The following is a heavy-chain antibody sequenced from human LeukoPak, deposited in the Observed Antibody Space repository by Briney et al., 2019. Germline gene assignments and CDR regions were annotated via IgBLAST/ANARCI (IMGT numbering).Heavy chain of an antibody. J-gene: IGHJ4*02. CDR1: GFTVSSNY. V-gene: IGHV3-53*01. Sequence: GGSLRLSCAASGFTVSSNYMSWVRQAPGKGLEWVSVIYSGGSTYYADSVKGRFTISSDNSKNTLYLQMKSLRAEDAAVYYCARDDILTGYRDYWGQGTLVTVSS. CDR2: IYSGGST. CDR3: ARDDILTGYRDY. D-gene: IGHD3-9*01.